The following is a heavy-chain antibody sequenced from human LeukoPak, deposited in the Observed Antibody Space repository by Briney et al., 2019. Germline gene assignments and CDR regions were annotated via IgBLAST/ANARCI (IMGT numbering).Heavy chain of an antibody. Sequence: SETLSLTCAVSGFSINSGYFWGWIRQPPGMGLEWIATIFHTGSTYYNPSLKGRVTISVDTSKNQFSLKLSSVTAADTAVYHCARVETPGISGWPYYFDYWGQGTLVIVSS. CDR1: GFSINSGYF. D-gene: IGHD6-19*01. J-gene: IGHJ4*02. CDR3: ARVETPGISGWPYYFDY. V-gene: IGHV4-38-2*01. CDR2: IFHTGST.